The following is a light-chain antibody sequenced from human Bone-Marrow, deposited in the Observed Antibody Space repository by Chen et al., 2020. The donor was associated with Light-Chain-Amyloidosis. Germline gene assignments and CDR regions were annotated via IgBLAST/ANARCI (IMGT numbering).Light chain of an antibody. V-gene: IGKV3-20*01. CDR1: QTISSNY. Sequence: EIVLRQSPATLSLSPGEGANLSCRASQTISSNYLTWYQQKFGQAPRLRIYGSSSRATGIPDRFTGSGSGTDFTLTINSLEPEDFAMYYCQQYGTSPLTFGGGTKVEIK. CDR2: GSS. J-gene: IGKJ4*01. CDR3: QQYGTSPLT.